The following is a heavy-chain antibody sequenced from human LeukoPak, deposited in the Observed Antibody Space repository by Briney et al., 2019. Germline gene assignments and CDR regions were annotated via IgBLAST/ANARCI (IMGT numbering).Heavy chain of an antibody. D-gene: IGHD3-3*01. V-gene: IGHV1-24*01. CDR1: GYTFTSYG. Sequence: ASVKVSCKASGYTFTSYGISWVRQAPGKGLEWMGGFDPEDGETIYAQKFQGRVTMTEDTSTDTAYMELSSLRSEDTAVYYCATRRSDYYYYYMDVWGKGTTVTISS. J-gene: IGHJ6*03. CDR3: ATRRSDYYYYYMDV. CDR2: FDPEDGET.